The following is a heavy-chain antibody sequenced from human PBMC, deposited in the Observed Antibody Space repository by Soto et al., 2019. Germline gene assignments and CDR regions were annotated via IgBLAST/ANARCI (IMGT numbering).Heavy chain of an antibody. CDR2: IYYRGNT. CDR3: ARHPGYYDILTGYTTYYFDS. Sequence: RIRKTQGKGLEWIGYIYYRGNTGYTPPLKSRVTISLDTPKNQFSLKLSSVTAADTAVYYCARHPGYYDILTGYTTYYFDSWVQGTLVTVSS. V-gene: IGHV4-59*08. D-gene: IGHD3-9*01. J-gene: IGHJ4*02.